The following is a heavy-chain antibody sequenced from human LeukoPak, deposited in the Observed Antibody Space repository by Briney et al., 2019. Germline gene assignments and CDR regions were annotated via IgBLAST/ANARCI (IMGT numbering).Heavy chain of an antibody. CDR3: ARVSYCSSTSCYQNDY. J-gene: IGHJ4*02. CDR2: IYYSGST. V-gene: IGHV4-59*08. D-gene: IGHD2-2*01. CDR1: GGSISSYY. Sequence: PSETLSLTCTVSGGSISSYYWSWIRQPPGKGLEWIGYIYYSGSTNYNPSLKSRVTISVDTSKNQFSLKLSSVTAADTAVYYCARVSYCSSTSCYQNDYWGQGALVTVSS.